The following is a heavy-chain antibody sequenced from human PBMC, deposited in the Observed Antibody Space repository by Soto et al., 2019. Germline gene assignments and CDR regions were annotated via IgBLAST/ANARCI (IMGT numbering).Heavy chain of an antibody. J-gene: IGHJ6*02. Sequence: GESLKISCEGSGNSFVTHWIGWVRHMPGKGLEWIGIIYPYGSETTYLPACQGHVTNSADKSTNTAYLQWSSVKASDTAIYYCARISPSYPYFYYGMDVWSQGTTVTVSS. CDR3: ARISPSYPYFYYGMDV. D-gene: IGHD3-10*01. CDR1: GNSFVTHW. V-gene: IGHV5-51*06. CDR2: IYPYGSET.